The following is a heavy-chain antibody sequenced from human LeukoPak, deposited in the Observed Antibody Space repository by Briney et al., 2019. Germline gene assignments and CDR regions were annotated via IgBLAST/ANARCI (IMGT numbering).Heavy chain of an antibody. V-gene: IGHV1-18*01. D-gene: IGHD4-17*01. CDR2: ISAKNGDT. CDR3: ARDVPSSTAFDY. J-gene: IGHJ4*02. CDR1: AYIFSNYG. Sequence: ATVEVSCKASAYIFSNYGISWVRQAPGQGLEWMGWISAKNGDTNYIQKFRGRVTMTTDTSTSTAYMELWSLRSDDTAVYYWARDVPSSTAFDYWGQGALLTDS.